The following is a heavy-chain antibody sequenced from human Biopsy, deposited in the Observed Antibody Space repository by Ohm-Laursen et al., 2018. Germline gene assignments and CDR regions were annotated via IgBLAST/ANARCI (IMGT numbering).Heavy chain of an antibody. Sequence: SLKVSCKAPEGTFSNYGVNWVRQAPGQGLEWLGGNIPILGTGNYAQKFQDRVTVAADTSTSTATMELRSLRSDDTAVYYCATKLTGYFHHWGQGTLVIVSS. D-gene: IGHD3-9*01. CDR1: EGTFSNYG. CDR2: NIPILGTG. V-gene: IGHV1-69*06. CDR3: ATKLTGYFHH. J-gene: IGHJ1*01.